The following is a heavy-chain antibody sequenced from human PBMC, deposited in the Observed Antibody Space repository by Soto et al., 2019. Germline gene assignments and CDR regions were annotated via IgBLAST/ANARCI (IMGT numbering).Heavy chain of an antibody. CDR2: INPNSGGT. V-gene: IGHV1-2*04. CDR1: GCTFSSYA. J-gene: IGHJ4*02. D-gene: IGHD5-18*01. CDR3: ARAPGIQLWLSFDY. Sequence: ASVKVSCKASGCTFSSYAISWVRQAPGQGLEWMGWINPNSGGTNYAQKFQGWVTMTRDTSISTAYMELSRLRSDDTAVYYCARAPGIQLWLSFDYWGQGTLVTVSS.